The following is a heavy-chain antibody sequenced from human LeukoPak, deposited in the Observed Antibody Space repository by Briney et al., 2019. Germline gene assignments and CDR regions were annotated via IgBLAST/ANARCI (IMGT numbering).Heavy chain of an antibody. D-gene: IGHD3-22*01. J-gene: IGHJ3*02. V-gene: IGHV4-61*02. Sequence: SQTLSLTCTVSGGPINSGSYSWTWIRQPAGKGLEWIGRIHISGSTHYTPSLKSRATISVDTSKNQFSLKLSSVTAADTAVYYCARADRSGYFGNVVAFDIWGQGTMVTVSS. CDR2: IHISGST. CDR1: GGPINSGSYS. CDR3: ARADRSGYFGNVVAFDI.